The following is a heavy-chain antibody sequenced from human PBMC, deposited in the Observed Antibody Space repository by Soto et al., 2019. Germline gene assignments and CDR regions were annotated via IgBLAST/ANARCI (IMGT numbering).Heavy chain of an antibody. CDR2: TSYDGSDK. Sequence: QVQLVESGGGVVQPGASLRVSCVGSGFTFRSYVIHWVRQAPGKGLEWVALTSYDGSDKYYGDSVRRLFTISRDNSRNTVDLQMDSLRLEDTALYYCARWGTTGGLDVWGQGTLVSVSS. J-gene: IGHJ1*01. CDR1: GFTFRSYV. D-gene: IGHD3-16*01. V-gene: IGHV3-30*19. CDR3: ARWGTTGGLDV.